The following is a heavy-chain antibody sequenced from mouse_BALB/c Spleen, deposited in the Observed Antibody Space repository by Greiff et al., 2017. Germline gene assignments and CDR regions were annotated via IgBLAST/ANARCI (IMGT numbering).Heavy chain of an antibody. D-gene: IGHD2-3*01. Sequence: DVKLVESGGGLVQPGGSRKLSCAASGFTFSSFGMHWVRQAPEKGLEWVAYISSGSSTIYYADTVKGRFTISRDNPKNTLFLQMTSLRSEDTAMYYCARGAFYDGYYFAWFAYWGQGTLVTVSA. CDR2: ISSGSSTI. CDR1: GFTFSSFG. CDR3: ARGAFYDGYYFAWFAY. J-gene: IGHJ3*01. V-gene: IGHV5-17*02.